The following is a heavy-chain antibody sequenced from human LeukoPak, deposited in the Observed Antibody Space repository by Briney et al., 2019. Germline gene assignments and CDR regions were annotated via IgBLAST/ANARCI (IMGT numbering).Heavy chain of an antibody. CDR3: ARWYLET. V-gene: IGHV3-48*03. D-gene: IGHD6-13*01. CDR1: GFTFSSYE. J-gene: IGHJ5*02. Sequence: LPGGSLRLSCAASGFTFSSYEMNWVRQAPGKGLEWVSYTTSSGSTIYYADSVKGRFTISRDNAKNSLYLQMNSLRAEDTAAYYCARWYLETWGQGTLVTVSS. CDR2: TTSSGSTI.